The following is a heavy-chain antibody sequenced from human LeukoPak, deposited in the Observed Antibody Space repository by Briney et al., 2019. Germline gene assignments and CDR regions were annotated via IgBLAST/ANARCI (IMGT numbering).Heavy chain of an antibody. CDR1: GGTFSSYV. V-gene: IGHV1-69*06. D-gene: IGHD5-12*01. Sequence: ASVKVSCKASGGTFSSYVINWVRQAPGQGLEWMGGIIPIFGTGNYAQKFQGRVTITADKSTSTAYMELSSLRSEDTAVYNCASRPISGGGYDMNYYYHYMDVWGKGTTVTVSS. CDR2: IIPIFGTG. J-gene: IGHJ6*03. CDR3: ASRPISGGGYDMNYYYHYMDV.